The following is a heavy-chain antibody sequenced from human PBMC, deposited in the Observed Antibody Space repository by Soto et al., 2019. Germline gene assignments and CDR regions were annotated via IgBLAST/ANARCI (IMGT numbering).Heavy chain of an antibody. V-gene: IGHV4-59*01. D-gene: IGHD3-10*01. CDR1: GGSISSYY. CDR3: ARDLVFDP. CDR2: IYYSGST. Sequence: QVQLQESGPGLVKPSETLSLTCTVSGGSISSYYWSWIRQPPGKGLEWIGYIYYSGSTNYNPSLKSRVTISVDTSKNQFSLKLSSVTAADTAVYYCARDLVFDPWGQGTLVTVSS. J-gene: IGHJ5*02.